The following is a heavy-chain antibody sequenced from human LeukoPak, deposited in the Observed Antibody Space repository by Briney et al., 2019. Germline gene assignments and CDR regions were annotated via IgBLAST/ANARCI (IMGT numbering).Heavy chain of an antibody. CDR1: GFTFSSYS. CDR3: TTDQGDYGDPLGDY. CDR2: ISYDGNNK. D-gene: IGHD4-17*01. V-gene: IGHV3-30-3*01. J-gene: IGHJ4*02. Sequence: GGSLRLSCSASGFTFSSYSMHWVRQAPGKGLEWVAVISYDGNNKYDADSVKGRFTISRDNSKNTLYLQMNSLKTEDTAVYYCTTDQGDYGDPLGDYWGQGTLVTVSS.